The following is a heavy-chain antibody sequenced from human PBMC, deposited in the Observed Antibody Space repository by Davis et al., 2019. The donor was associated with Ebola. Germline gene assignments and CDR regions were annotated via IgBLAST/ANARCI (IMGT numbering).Heavy chain of an antibody. CDR2: INHSGST. J-gene: IGHJ6*02. Sequence: SETLSLTCAVYGGSFRGYYWSWIRQPPGKGLEWIGEINHSGSTNYNPSLKSRVTISVDTSTNQFSLKLSSVTAADTAVYYCARQSSSVYYYGMDVWGQGTTVTVSS. CDR3: ARQSSSVYYYGMDV. CDR1: GGSFRGYY. V-gene: IGHV4-34*01. D-gene: IGHD6-6*01.